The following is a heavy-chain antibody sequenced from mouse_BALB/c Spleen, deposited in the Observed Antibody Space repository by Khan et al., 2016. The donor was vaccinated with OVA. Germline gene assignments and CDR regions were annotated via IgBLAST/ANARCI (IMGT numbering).Heavy chain of an antibody. V-gene: IGHV9-3-1*01. Sequence: QIQLVQSGPELKKPGETVKISCKASGYTFTNYGMNWVKQAPGKGLKWMGWINTYTGEPTYTDDFKGRFAFSLVTSASTAYLQINNLKNEDTSTYFCASVGYWYFDVWGAGTTVTVSS. CDR2: INTYTGEP. CDR1: GYTFTNYG. CDR3: ASVGYWYFDV. J-gene: IGHJ1*01.